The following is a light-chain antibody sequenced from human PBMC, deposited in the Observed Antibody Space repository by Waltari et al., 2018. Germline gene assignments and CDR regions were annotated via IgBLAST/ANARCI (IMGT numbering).Light chain of an antibody. J-gene: IGLJ2*01. Sequence: SSELTQDPAVSVALGQTVTITCQGASPRTSYASWYQQKSGKAPILVLFGKNKRPSGIPDRFSGYNSETTTSLTITGAQAEDEADYYCSSRDSSASHVLFAGGTKLTVL. V-gene: IGLV3-19*01. CDR2: GKN. CDR1: SPRTSY. CDR3: SSRDSSASHVL.